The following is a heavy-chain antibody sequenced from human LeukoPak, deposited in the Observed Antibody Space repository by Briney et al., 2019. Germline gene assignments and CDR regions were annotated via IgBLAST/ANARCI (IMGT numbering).Heavy chain of an antibody. Sequence: GASVKVSCKASGHTFASYDINWVRQAPGQGLEWMGWINPTTGHTKNAEKLQGRVTMTRDTPITTVYMELNRLRSDDTATYYCARGGSGMVDLWGQGTLVSVSS. CDR1: GHTFASYD. V-gene: IGHV1-8*01. CDR2: INPTTGHT. D-gene: IGHD3-10*01. J-gene: IGHJ5*02. CDR3: ARGGSGMVDL.